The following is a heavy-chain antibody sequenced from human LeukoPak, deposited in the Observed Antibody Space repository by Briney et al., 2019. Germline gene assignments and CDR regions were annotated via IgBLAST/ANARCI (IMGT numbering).Heavy chain of an antibody. Sequence: PGGSLRLSXAASGFSFSSYSMNWVRQAPGKGLEWVAYINRYTTTTYYADPVKGRFTISRDNAKNSLYLQMNSLRVEDTAVYFCTRDPQALDFWGQGTLVTVSS. CDR3: TRDPQALDF. CDR1: GFSFSSYS. CDR2: INRYTTTT. V-gene: IGHV3-48*01. J-gene: IGHJ4*02.